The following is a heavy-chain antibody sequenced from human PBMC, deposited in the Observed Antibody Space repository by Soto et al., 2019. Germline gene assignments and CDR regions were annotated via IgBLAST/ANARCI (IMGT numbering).Heavy chain of an antibody. CDR2: IRSKANSYAT. V-gene: IGHV3-73*01. J-gene: IGHJ6*02. CDR3: TRHCVDTAMWPYYYYGMDV. CDR1: GFTFSGSA. Sequence: GGSLRLSCAASGFTFSGSAMHWVRQASGKGLEWVGRIRSKANSYATAYAASVKGRFTISRDDSKNTAYLQMNSLKTEDTAVYYCTRHCVDTAMWPYYYYGMDVWGQGTTVTVSS. D-gene: IGHD5-18*01.